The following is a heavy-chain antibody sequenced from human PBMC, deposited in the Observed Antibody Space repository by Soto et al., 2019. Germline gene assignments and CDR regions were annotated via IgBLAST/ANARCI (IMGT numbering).Heavy chain of an antibody. D-gene: IGHD2-15*01. V-gene: IGHV1-46*03. Sequence: ASVKASCKASGFTFTSNYMHWVRQAPGQGLEWMGIINPSGGSTSYAQKFQGRVTMTRDTSTSTVYMELSSLRSEDTAVYYCARDGYCSGGSCYDFDYWGQGTLVTVSS. CDR3: ARDGYCSGGSCYDFDY. J-gene: IGHJ4*02. CDR1: GFTFTSNY. CDR2: INPSGGST.